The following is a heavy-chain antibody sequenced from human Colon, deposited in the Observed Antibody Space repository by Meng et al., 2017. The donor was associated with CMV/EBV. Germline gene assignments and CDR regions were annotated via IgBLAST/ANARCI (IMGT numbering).Heavy chain of an antibody. CDR2: IYTRSGDT. V-gene: IGHV1-18*01. CDR3: ARDWEGHTGKFAITDY. J-gene: IGHJ4*02. Sequence: QVNLLQSGTEVKKPGALVKVSCKASGYTFTDYGISWLRQAPGQGLEWMGSIYTRSGDTHFGHSFQGRVTMTADTFTDTAYMDLTDLRSDDTAIYYCARDWEGHTGKFAITDYWGQGTLVTVSS. CDR1: GYTFTDYG. D-gene: IGHD1-26*01.